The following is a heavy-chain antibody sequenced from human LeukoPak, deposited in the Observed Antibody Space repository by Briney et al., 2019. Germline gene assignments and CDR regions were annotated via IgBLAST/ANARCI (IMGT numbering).Heavy chain of an antibody. CDR3: AKPLWFGELLDAFDI. CDR2: ISGSGGST. J-gene: IGHJ3*02. D-gene: IGHD3-10*01. CDR1: GFTFSSYS. V-gene: IGHV3-23*01. Sequence: GGSLRLSCAASGFTFSSYSMNWVRQAPGKGLEWVSAISGSGGSTYYADSVKGRFTISRDNSKNTLYLQMNSLRAEDTAVYYCAKPLWFGELLDAFDIWGQGTMVTVSS.